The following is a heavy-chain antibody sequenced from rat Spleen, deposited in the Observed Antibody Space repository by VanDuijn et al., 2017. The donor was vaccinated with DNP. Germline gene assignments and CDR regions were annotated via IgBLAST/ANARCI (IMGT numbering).Heavy chain of an antibody. CDR1: GFTFNYYW. CDR2: ITSGGGTT. D-gene: IGHD1-1*01. V-gene: IGHV5-31*01. J-gene: IGHJ4*01. Sequence: EVQLVESGGDLVQPGRSLKLSCVASGFTFNYYWMTWIRHVPGKGLEWVASITSGGGTTNYRDSVKGRFTISRDNAKSTLYLQMDSLRSEDTATYYCAREGYYSGDRAMDAWGQGTSVTVFS. CDR3: AREGYYSGDRAMDA.